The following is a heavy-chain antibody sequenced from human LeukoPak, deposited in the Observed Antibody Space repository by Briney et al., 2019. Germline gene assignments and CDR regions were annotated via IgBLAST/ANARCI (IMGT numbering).Heavy chain of an antibody. Sequence: GGSLRLSCAASGFTFSTYWMAWVRQAPGKGLEWVANIKGDGSEKYHGDSVTGRFTISRDNAKNSLYLQMNSLRAEDTAIYYCASYRVSHGMDVWGQGTTVTVSS. V-gene: IGHV3-7*01. CDR3: ASYRVSHGMDV. CDR1: GFTFSTYW. J-gene: IGHJ6*02. D-gene: IGHD1-26*01. CDR2: IKGDGSEK.